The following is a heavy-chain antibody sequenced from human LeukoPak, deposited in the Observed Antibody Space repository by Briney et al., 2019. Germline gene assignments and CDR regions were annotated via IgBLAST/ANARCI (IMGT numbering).Heavy chain of an antibody. CDR3: ASCRYFDGLLSPWFDY. J-gene: IGHJ4*02. Sequence: SQTPSLTCTVSGGSISSGDYYWSWIRQPPGKGLEWIGYIYYRGSTYYHPSLKRRVTISVDTSKNQFSLKLSSVTAADTAVYYCASCRYFDGLLSPWFDYWGQGTLVTVSS. V-gene: IGHV4-30-4*01. CDR1: GGSISSGDYY. D-gene: IGHD3-9*01. CDR2: IYYRGST.